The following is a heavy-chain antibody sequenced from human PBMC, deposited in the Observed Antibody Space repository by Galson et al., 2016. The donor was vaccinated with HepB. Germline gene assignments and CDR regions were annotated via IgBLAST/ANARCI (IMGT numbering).Heavy chain of an antibody. Sequence: SVKVSCKASGGPFSSHAFSWVRQAPGQGLEWMGAIVPIFRTTNYEQKFQDRLTITADESTSTVYMELSSLRSGDTAVYYCAREGGGVAEGKNYYHGMDVRGQGTTVSVSS. V-gene: IGHV1-69*13. D-gene: IGHD3-16*01. CDR2: IVPIFRTT. CDR1: GGPFSSHA. J-gene: IGHJ6*02. CDR3: AREGGGVAEGKNYYHGMDV.